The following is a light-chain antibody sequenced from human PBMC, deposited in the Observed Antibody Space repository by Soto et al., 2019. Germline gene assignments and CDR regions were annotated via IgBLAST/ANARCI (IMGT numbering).Light chain of an antibody. CDR3: QQYGNLPYA. J-gene: IGKJ2*01. V-gene: IGKV3-20*01. Sequence: DIVLTQSPGTLSLSPGEGATLSCRASQSVRNSYLAWYQQKPGQAPRLLIYGASSRATGIPDRFSGSGSGTDFTLTIGRLEPEDFAVFYCQQYGNLPYAFGQGTKLEIK. CDR2: GAS. CDR1: QSVRNSY.